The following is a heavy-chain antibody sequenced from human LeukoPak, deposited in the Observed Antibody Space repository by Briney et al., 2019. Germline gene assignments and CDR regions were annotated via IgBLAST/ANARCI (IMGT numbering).Heavy chain of an antibody. J-gene: IGHJ4*02. D-gene: IGHD1/OR15-1a*01. V-gene: IGHV1-8*02. CDR2: MNPNSGNT. CDR3: ARGFQQFDY. Sequence: ASVKVSCKASGYTFTSYYMHWVRQATGQGLEWMGWMNPNSGNTGYAQKFQGRVTMTRNTSISTAYMELSSLRSEDTAVYYCARGFQQFDYWGQGTLVTVSS. CDR1: GYTFTSYY.